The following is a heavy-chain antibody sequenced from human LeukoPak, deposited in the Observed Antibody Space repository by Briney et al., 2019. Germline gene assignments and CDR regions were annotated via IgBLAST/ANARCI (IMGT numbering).Heavy chain of an antibody. D-gene: IGHD5-24*01. CDR2: IYYSLNT. V-gene: IGHV4-30-4*07. CDR3: ARDGIRDGYKN. J-gene: IGHJ4*02. Sequence: SETLSLTCAVSGGSISSGGYSWGWIRQPPGKGLEWIVYIYYSLNTYYSPSLQSRVTISVDTSNNQFSLKRSSVTAADTAVYYCARDGIRDGYKNWGQGTLVTVSS. CDR1: GGSISSGGYS.